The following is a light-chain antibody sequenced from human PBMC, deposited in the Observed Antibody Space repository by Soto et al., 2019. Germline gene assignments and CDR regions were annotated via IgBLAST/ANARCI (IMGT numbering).Light chain of an antibody. CDR1: QSVSSY. J-gene: IGKJ1*01. Sequence: EIVLTQSPATLSLSPGERATLSCRASQSVSSYLAWYQQKPGQAPRLLIYDASNRATGIPARFSGSGSGTDFTLTISSLEPEDFPVYYCQQRSNWPRTFGQWTKVEIK. CDR2: DAS. V-gene: IGKV3-11*01. CDR3: QQRSNWPRT.